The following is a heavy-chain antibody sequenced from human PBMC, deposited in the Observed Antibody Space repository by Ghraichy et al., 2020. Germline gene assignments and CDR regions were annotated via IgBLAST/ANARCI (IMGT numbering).Heavy chain of an antibody. V-gene: IGHV4-38-2*02. J-gene: IGHJ4*02. CDR2: IYYSGTT. D-gene: IGHD3-10*02. CDR1: GDSIISNYH. CDR3: TRDFCSGRVDY. Sequence: GSLRLSCTVSGDSIISNYHWCWLRHPPGKELEWFWSIYYSGTTYYNPSIKSRVTISVDTSKNQFYLKLTTVTAADTALYYCTRDFCSGRVDYWGQGTQVTVSS.